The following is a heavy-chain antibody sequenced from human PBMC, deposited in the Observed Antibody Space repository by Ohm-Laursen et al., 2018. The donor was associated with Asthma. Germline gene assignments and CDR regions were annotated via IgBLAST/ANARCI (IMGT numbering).Heavy chain of an antibody. CDR1: YDSIDNHHW. D-gene: IGHD1-26*01. Sequence: SQTLSLTCSVSYDSIDNHHWWTWVRLSPGKGLEWIGEIYHTGSTSYNPSLKSRLTMSVGTSKNQFSLTLSSVTAADTAVYYCAKGHNTGRPRRYSWFGPWGQGILVTVSS. CDR2: IYHTGST. V-gene: IGHV4-4*02. CDR3: AKGHNTGRPRRYSWFGP. J-gene: IGHJ5*02.